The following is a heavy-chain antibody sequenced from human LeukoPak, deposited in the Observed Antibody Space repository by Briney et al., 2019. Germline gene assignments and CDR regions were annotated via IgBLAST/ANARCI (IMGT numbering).Heavy chain of an antibody. CDR1: GASISSSYW. CDR3: ARLPSPYYYDGSAPDY. D-gene: IGHD3-22*01. CDR2: IHHSGST. Sequence: SGTLSLTCAVSGASISSSYWWSWVRQPPGKGLEWIGEIHHSGSTKYNPSLKSRVTISVDTSKSQFSLKLSSVTAADTAVYFCARLPSPYYYDGSAPDYWGQGTLVTVSS. J-gene: IGHJ4*02. V-gene: IGHV4-4*02.